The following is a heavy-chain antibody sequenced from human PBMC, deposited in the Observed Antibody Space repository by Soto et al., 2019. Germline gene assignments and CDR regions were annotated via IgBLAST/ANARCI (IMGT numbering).Heavy chain of an antibody. V-gene: IGHV4-61*01. CDR1: GGSVSSCSYY. Sequence: HSGTLDITCTVSGGSVSSCSYYWSRIRQPPGKGLEWIGYIYYSGSTNYNPSLKSRVTISVDTSKNQFSLKLSSVTAADTAVYYCARDGPLYQVDPWGQGTLVTVPS. J-gene: IGHJ5*02. D-gene: IGHD2-2*01. CDR3: ARDGPLYQVDP. CDR2: IYYSGST.